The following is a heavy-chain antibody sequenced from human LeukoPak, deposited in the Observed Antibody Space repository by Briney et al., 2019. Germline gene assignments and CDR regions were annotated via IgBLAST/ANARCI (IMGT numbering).Heavy chain of an antibody. D-gene: IGHD3-10*01. CDR1: GYTLTELS. CDR3: ATKPYSITMVRGVPPGDYYGMDV. CDR2: FDPEDGET. V-gene: IGHV1-24*01. Sequence: ASVKVSCKVSGYTLTELSMHWARQAPGKGLEWMGGFDPEDGETIYAQKFQGRVTMTEDTSTDTAYMELSSLRSEDTAVYYCATKPYSITMVRGVPPGDYYGMDVWGQGTTVTVSS. J-gene: IGHJ6*02.